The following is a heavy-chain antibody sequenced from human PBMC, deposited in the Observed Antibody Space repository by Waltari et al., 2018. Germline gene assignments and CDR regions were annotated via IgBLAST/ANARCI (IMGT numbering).Heavy chain of an antibody. J-gene: IGHJ6*02. Sequence: QVQLQESGPGLVKPSETLSLTCAVSGYSISSGYYWGWIRQPPGKGLEWIGSIYHSGSPYYNPSLKSRVTISVDTSKNQFSLKLSSVTAADTAVYYCARQGFDYGDYGYYYYGMDVWGQGTTVTVSS. CDR2: IYHSGSP. CDR1: GYSISSGYY. D-gene: IGHD4-17*01. CDR3: ARQGFDYGDYGYYYYGMDV. V-gene: IGHV4-38-2*01.